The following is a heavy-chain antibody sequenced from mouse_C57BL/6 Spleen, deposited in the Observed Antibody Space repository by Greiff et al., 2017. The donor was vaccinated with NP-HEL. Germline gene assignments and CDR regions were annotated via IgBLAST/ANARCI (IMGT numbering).Heavy chain of an antibody. Sequence: EVQLVESGGGLVQPKGSLKLSCAASGFTFNTYAMHWVRQAPGKGLEWVARIRSKSSNYATYYADSVKDRFTISRDDSPSMLYLQMNNLKTEDTAMYYCVMSYEYDGYWYFDVWGTGTTVTVSS. CDR3: VMSYEYDGYWYFDV. CDR1: GFTFNTYA. CDR2: IRSKSSNYAT. V-gene: IGHV10-3*01. J-gene: IGHJ1*03. D-gene: IGHD2-4*01.